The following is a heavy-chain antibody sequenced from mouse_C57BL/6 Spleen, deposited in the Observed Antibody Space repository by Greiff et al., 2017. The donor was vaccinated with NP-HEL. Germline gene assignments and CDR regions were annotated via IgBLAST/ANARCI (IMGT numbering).Heavy chain of an antibody. D-gene: IGHD1-1*01. J-gene: IGHJ1*03. V-gene: IGHV3-6*01. Sequence: VQLQQSGPGLVKPSQSLSLTCSVTGYSITSGYYWNWIRQFPGNKLEWMGYISYDGSNNYNPSLKNRISITRDTSKNQFFLKLNSVTTEDTATYYCAIYYYGSFYWYFDVWGTGTTVTVSS. CDR3: AIYYYGSFYWYFDV. CDR2: ISYDGSN. CDR1: GYSITSGYY.